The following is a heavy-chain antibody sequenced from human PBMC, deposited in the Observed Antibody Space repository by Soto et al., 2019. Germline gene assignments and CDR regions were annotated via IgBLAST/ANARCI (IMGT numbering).Heavy chain of an antibody. Sequence: EVQLVESGGGLVQPGGSLRLSCAASGFTFSSYSMNWVRQAPGKGLEWVSYISSSSSTIYYADSVKGRFTISRDNAKNSLHLQMNSLRDEDTAVYYCARDRVVRGVITDYWGQGTLVTVSS. CDR3: ARDRVVRGVITDY. J-gene: IGHJ4*02. D-gene: IGHD3-10*01. CDR1: GFTFSSYS. V-gene: IGHV3-48*02. CDR2: ISSSSSTI.